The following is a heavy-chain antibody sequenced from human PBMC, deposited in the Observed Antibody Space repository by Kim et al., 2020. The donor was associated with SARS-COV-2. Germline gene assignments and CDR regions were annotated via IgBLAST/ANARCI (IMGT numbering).Heavy chain of an antibody. D-gene: IGHD1-1*01. Sequence: SYAQNFQDRLTLTRDTSTNTFYMELSDLNSVDTAIYYCARGDWNDDSYFDYWGQGAQVTVSA. V-gene: IGHV1-46*01. CDR3: ARGDWNDDSYFDY. J-gene: IGHJ4*02.